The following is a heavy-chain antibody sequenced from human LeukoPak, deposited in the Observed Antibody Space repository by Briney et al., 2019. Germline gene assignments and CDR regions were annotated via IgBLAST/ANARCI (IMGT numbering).Heavy chain of an antibody. CDR3: AREVVFWGAAFDY. CDR2: IYYSGST. V-gene: IGHV4-31*03. CDR1: GGSISSGGYY. Sequence: PSETLSLTCTVSGGSISSGGYYWSWIRQHPGKGLEWIGYIYYSGSTYYNPSLKSRVTISVDTSKNQFSLKLSSVTAADTAVYYCAREVVFWGAAFDYWGQGTLVTVSS. J-gene: IGHJ4*02. D-gene: IGHD3-16*01.